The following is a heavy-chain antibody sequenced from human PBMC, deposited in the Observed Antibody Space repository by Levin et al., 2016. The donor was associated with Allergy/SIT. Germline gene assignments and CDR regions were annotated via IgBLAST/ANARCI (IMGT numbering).Heavy chain of an antibody. V-gene: IGHV3-9*01. CDR1: GFSFDDYA. J-gene: IGHJ3*02. D-gene: IGHD5-18*01. CDR3: TKGLTRGYNYGYPSEPFDI. CDR2: ISRNDRSS. Sequence: SLKISCAASGFSFDDYAMHWVRQFPGKGLEWVSSISRNDRSSGYADSVKGRFVVSRDNARNVLFLTLDSLKIEDTALYFCTKGLTRGYNYGYPSEPFDIWGRGTMVTVSS.